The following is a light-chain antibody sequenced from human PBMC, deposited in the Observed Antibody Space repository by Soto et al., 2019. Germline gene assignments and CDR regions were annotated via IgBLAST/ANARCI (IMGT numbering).Light chain of an antibody. V-gene: IGLV2-14*01. Sequence: QSALTQPASVSGSPGQSITISCTGTSSDVGTYNYVSWYQQHAGKVPKLMIYDVSNRPSGVSDRFSGSKSGNTASLTISGLQAEDEADYYCTSYTSSSTLVLGGGTKVTVL. J-gene: IGLJ2*01. CDR1: SSDVGTYNY. CDR2: DVS. CDR3: TSYTSSSTLV.